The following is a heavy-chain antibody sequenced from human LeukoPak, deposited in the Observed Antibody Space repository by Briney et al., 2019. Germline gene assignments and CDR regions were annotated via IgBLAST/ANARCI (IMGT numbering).Heavy chain of an antibody. J-gene: IGHJ4*02. Sequence: KSSETLSLTCAVYGGSFSGYYWTWIRQPPGKGLKWIGEINHSGGTNYSPSLKSRLTISIDASKDQFSLRLRSVTDADTAVYYCARGIVLMHYATFDIWGPGTPVTVSS. V-gene: IGHV4-34*01. CDR1: GGSFSGYY. CDR3: ARGIVLMHYATFDI. D-gene: IGHD2-8*01. CDR2: INHSGGT.